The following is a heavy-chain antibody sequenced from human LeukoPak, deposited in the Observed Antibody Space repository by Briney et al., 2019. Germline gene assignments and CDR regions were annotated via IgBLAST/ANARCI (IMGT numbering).Heavy chain of an antibody. J-gene: IGHJ4*02. CDR1: GGSISSYY. CDR3: ARDLPYIDY. Sequence: SETLSLTCTVSGGSISSYYWSWIRQPPGKGLEWIGYIYYSGSTNYNPSLKSRVTISVDTSKNQFSLKLSSVTAADTAVYYCARDLPYIDYWGQGTLVTVSS. D-gene: IGHD2-2*01. CDR2: IYYSGST. V-gene: IGHV4-59*12.